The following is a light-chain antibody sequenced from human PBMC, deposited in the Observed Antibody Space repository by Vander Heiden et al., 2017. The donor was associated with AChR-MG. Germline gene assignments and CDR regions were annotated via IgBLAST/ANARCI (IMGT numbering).Light chain of an antibody. Sequence: DVVMTQSPLSLPVTLGQPASISCRSSQSLVYRDGNTYLNWFQQRPGQSPRRLIYKVSNRDSGVPDRFSGSGSGTDFTLKISRVEAEDVGVYYCRQGKHWLWTFGQGTKVEIK. CDR1: QSLVYRDGNTY. J-gene: IGKJ1*01. V-gene: IGKV2-30*01. CDR2: KVS. CDR3: RQGKHWLWT.